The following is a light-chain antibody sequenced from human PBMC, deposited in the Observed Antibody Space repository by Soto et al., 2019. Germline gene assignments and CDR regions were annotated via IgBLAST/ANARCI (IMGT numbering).Light chain of an antibody. CDR3: VKGTHLPYT. CDR1: QGLLHSNGDTF. J-gene: IGKJ2*01. V-gene: IGKV2-30*02. CDR2: QVS. Sequence: DVVMTQSPLSLPVTLGQPASISCRSSQGLLHSNGDTFLSWFQQRTGQSPRRLIYQVSNRGSGVTDRFSGGGSGTDLTLTISRVEAEDVGIYSCVKGTHLPYTFEQGTQLEI.